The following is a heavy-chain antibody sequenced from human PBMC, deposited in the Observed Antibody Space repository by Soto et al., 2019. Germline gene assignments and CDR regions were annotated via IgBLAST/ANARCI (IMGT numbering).Heavy chain of an antibody. Sequence: QVQLQESGPGLVKPSGTLSLTCAVSGGSISSSNWWCWVRQPPGKGLEWIGEIYHGGSTNYNPSLKSRVTTSVDKSKNQFSMNLNSVTAADTAVYYCARADWSLSYFDYWGQGTLVTVSS. D-gene: IGHD3-9*01. V-gene: IGHV4-4*02. J-gene: IGHJ4*02. CDR2: IYHGGST. CDR1: GGSISSSNW. CDR3: ARADWSLSYFDY.